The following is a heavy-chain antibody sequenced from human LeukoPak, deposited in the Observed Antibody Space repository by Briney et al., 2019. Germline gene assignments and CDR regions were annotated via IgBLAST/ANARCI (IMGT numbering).Heavy chain of an antibody. D-gene: IGHD1-26*01. Sequence: PSQTLSLTCTVSGGSISSGDYYWSWLRQPPGTGLEWIGYIYYSGSTYYNPSLKSRVTISVDTSKNQFSLKLSSVTAADTAVYYCAREVGATGAFDIWGQGTMVTVSS. CDR2: IYYSGST. J-gene: IGHJ3*02. CDR1: GGSISSGDYY. V-gene: IGHV4-30-4*08. CDR3: AREVGATGAFDI.